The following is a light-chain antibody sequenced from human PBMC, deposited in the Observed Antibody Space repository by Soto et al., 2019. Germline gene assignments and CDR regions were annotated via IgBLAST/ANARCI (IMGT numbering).Light chain of an antibody. V-gene: IGKV2-30*01. CDR1: QSLVYSDGNTY. Sequence: DVLMTQSPLSLPVTLGQPASISCRSSQSLVYSDGNTYLNWFQQKPGQSPQLLIYEVSTRVSGVPDRFSGSGSGTDFTLEISRVETDDVGIYYCMQSTQLPPTFGQGTRLEIK. J-gene: IGKJ5*01. CDR3: MQSTQLPPT. CDR2: EVS.